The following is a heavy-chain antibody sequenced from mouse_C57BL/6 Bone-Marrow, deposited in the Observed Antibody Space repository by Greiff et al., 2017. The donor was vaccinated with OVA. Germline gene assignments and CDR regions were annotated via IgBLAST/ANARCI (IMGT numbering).Heavy chain of an antibody. CDR1: GFTFSSYA. V-gene: IGHV5-4*01. CDR3: ARDLYDYDEGYAMDY. D-gene: IGHD2-4*01. CDR2: ISDGGSYT. Sequence: EVQLQESGGGLVKPGGSLKLSCAASGFTFSSYAMSWVRQTPEKRLEWVATISDGGSYTYYPDNVKGRFTISRDNAKNNLYLQMSQLKSEDTAMYYGARDLYDYDEGYAMDYWGQGTSVTVSS. J-gene: IGHJ4*01.